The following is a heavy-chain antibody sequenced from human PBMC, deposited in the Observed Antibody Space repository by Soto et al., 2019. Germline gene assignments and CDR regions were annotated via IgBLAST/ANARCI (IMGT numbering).Heavy chain of an antibody. CDR3: ARDKLGYSSAGDAFDI. J-gene: IGHJ3*02. D-gene: IGHD6-25*01. Sequence: GGSLRLSCAASGFTFSSYSMNWVRQAPGKGLEWVSYISSSSSTIYYADSVKGRFTISRDNAKNSLYLQMNSLRAEDTAVYYCARDKLGYSSAGDAFDIWGQGTMVTVSS. V-gene: IGHV3-48*04. CDR1: GFTFSSYS. CDR2: ISSSSSTI.